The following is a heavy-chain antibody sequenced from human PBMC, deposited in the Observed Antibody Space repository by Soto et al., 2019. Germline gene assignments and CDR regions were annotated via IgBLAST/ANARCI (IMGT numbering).Heavy chain of an antibody. V-gene: IGHV1-46*01. Sequence: QVQLVQSGAEVKKPGASVKVSCKASGYTLTRYCIHWVRQAPGQGLEWMGIINPNSGSTSYAQKFQDRVTMHRDTSTSTVYMELSSLRAEDTAVYYCARDIVVAPTARGWFDPWGQGTLVTGSS. J-gene: IGHJ5*02. CDR2: INPNSGST. CDR1: GYTLTRYC. CDR3: ARDIVVAPTARGWFDP. D-gene: IGHD2-2*01.